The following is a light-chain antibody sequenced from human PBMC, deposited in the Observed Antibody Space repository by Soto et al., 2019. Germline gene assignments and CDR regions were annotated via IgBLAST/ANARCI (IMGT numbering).Light chain of an antibody. V-gene: IGKV1-39*01. CDR1: RSIGNY. J-gene: IGKJ2*01. CDR2: LTS. CDR3: QQSYSTPYS. Sequence: DIQMTQSPSSLSASVGDRVTITCRASRSIGNYLNWYQQKPESAPKLLIYLTSSLQSGVPSRFSGSGSGTDFTLTIGNLQPEYFATYYCQQSYSTPYSFGQGTKLEIK.